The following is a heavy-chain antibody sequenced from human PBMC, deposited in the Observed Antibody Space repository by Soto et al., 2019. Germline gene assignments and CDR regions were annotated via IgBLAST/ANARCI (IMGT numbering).Heavy chain of an antibody. CDR3: ARNMDYYYGPGSGNGHGV. Sequence: QVQLVQSGAEVKEPGDSVRVSCEASGYTFSAYYIHWVRQAPGQGLEWMGRINPKLGDTTYAQDFQGRVTMTRDMSISTVYMELSRLTSDDTAIYYCARNMDYYYGPGSGNGHGVWGQGTTVTVFS. D-gene: IGHD3-10*01. J-gene: IGHJ6*02. CDR1: GYTFSAYY. V-gene: IGHV1-2*02. CDR2: INPKLGDT.